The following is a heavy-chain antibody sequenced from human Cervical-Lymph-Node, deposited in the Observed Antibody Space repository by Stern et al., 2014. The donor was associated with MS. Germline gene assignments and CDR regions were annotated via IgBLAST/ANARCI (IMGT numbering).Heavy chain of an antibody. CDR2: IFSGGST. Sequence: EVQLVESGGGLIQPGGSLRLSYAASGFTVSTNYMSWVRQAPGKGLEWISVIFSGGSTYYADSVKGRFTISRDNSRNTMFLQMNSLRRDDTAVYYCARGQQRLSWGQGTLVTVSS. J-gene: IGHJ1*01. CDR1: GFTVSTNY. CDR3: ARGQQRLS. D-gene: IGHD6-13*01. V-gene: IGHV3-53*01.